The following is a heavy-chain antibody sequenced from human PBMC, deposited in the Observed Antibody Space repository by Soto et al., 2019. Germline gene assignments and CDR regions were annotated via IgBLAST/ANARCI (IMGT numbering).Heavy chain of an antibody. CDR2: IIPILGIA. CDR3: ANHYDFWSGDYYYYYYMDV. V-gene: IGHV1-69*02. D-gene: IGHD3-3*01. Sequence: SVKVSCKASGGTFSSYTISWVRQAPGQGLEWMGRIIPILGIANYAQKFQGRVTITADKSTSTAYMELSSLRSEDTAVYYCANHYDFWSGDYYYYYYMDVWGKGTTVTVSS. J-gene: IGHJ6*03. CDR1: GGTFSSYT.